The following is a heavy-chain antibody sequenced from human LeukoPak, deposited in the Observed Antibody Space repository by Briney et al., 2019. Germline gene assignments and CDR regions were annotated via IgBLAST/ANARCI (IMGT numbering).Heavy chain of an antibody. Sequence: SETLSLTCSVSGGPVSTTTYFWTWIRQPVGKGLEWIGRIHTSGTTDYNASLKNRVTISIDPSKRQFSLKLRSVTAADTAVYYCSRARDYDFWRGYRMNGINWFDPWGQGTLVTVSS. CDR1: GGPVSTTTYF. D-gene: IGHD3-3*01. J-gene: IGHJ5*02. CDR3: SRARDYDFWRGYRMNGINWFDP. CDR2: IHTSGTT. V-gene: IGHV4-61*02.